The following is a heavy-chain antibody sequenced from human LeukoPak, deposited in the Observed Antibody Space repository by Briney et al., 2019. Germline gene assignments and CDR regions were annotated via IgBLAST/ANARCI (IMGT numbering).Heavy chain of an antibody. CDR2: IYTSGST. CDR3: ARESCGSTSCYLVSGWFDP. CDR1: GGSISSGSYY. D-gene: IGHD2-2*01. Sequence: PSETLSLTCTVSGGSISSGSYYWSWIRQPAGKGLEWIGRIYTSGSTNYNPSLKSRVTMSVDTSKNQFSLKLSSVTAADTAVYYCARESCGSTSCYLVSGWFDPWGQGTLVTVSS. J-gene: IGHJ5*02. V-gene: IGHV4-61*02.